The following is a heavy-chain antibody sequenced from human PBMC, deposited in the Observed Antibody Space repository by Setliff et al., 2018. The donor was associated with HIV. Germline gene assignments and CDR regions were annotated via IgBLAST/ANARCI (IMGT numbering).Heavy chain of an antibody. CDR1: GFTFSSYW. V-gene: IGHV3-74*01. D-gene: IGHD3-9*01. CDR3: VREAPALRYSEWLDETGWFDP. CDR2: INSDGSST. Sequence: LRLSCAASGFTFSSYWMHWVRQAPGKGLVWVSRINSDGSSTSYADSVKGRFTISRDNAANSVYLQMFSLRAEDTAIYYCVREAPALRYSEWLDETGWFDPWGQGTQVTVSS. J-gene: IGHJ5*02.